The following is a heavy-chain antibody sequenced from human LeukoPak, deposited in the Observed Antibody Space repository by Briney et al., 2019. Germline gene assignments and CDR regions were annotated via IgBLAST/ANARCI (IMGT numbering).Heavy chain of an antibody. CDR3: AKRRAVAGNYYFDY. CDR1: GFTFSSYA. Sequence: GGSLRLSCAASGFTFSSYAMSWVRQAPGEGLEWVSAISGSGGSTYYADSVKGRFTISRDNSKNTLYLQMNSLRAEDTAVYYCAKRRAVAGNYYFDYWGQGTLVTVSS. V-gene: IGHV3-23*01. CDR2: ISGSGGST. J-gene: IGHJ4*02. D-gene: IGHD6-19*01.